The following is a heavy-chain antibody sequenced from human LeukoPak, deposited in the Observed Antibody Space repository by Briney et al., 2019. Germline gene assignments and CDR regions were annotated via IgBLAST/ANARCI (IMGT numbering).Heavy chain of an antibody. CDR3: ARDLIAVRPGWFDP. V-gene: IGHV1-18*01. D-gene: IGHD6-6*01. J-gene: IGHJ5*02. CDR2: ISAYNGNT. Sequence: ASVKDSCKASGYTFTTYGISWVRLSPGQGLEWMGWISAYNGNTNYAHQFQGRVTVTTDTSISTAYTELRSLRSDDTAVYYYARDLIAVRPGWFDPWGQGSLVTVSS. CDR1: GYTFTTYG.